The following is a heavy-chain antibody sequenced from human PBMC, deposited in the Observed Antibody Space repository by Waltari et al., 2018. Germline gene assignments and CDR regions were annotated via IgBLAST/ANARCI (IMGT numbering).Heavy chain of an antibody. CDR3: ARLSLDNWNYAY. CDR2: IYYSGST. V-gene: IGHV4-39*01. Sequence: QLQLQESGPGLVKPSETLSLTCTVSGGSVSSSSYYWGWIRQPPGTGLEWIGSIYYSGSTYYNPSLKSRVTISVDTSKNQFSLKLSSVTAADTAVYYCARLSLDNWNYAYWGQGTLVTVSS. D-gene: IGHD1-20*01. J-gene: IGHJ4*02. CDR1: GGSVSSSSYY.